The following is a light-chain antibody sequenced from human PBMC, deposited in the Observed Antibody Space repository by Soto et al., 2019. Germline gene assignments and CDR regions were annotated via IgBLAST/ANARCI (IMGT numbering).Light chain of an antibody. J-gene: IGKJ4*01. Sequence: IVLTEFPSSLSLSLGKRITLSCRASENVGTDLAWYQQRPGQPPRLLIYGSSTRATGISATFSGSGSRTEFTLTISSLQSEDSADYYCQQYNNWPLSFSGGTKVDIK. CDR2: GSS. CDR1: ENVGTD. CDR3: QQYNNWPLS. V-gene: IGKV3D-15*01.